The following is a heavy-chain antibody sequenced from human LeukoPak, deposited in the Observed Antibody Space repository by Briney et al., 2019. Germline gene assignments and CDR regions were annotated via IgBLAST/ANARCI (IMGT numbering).Heavy chain of an antibody. D-gene: IGHD6-19*01. J-gene: IGHJ4*02. CDR3: ATRLAVAGSFDC. Sequence: ASVKVSCKASGYTFINYFMHWVRQAPGQRLEWMGWINAGNGDTKYSRKFQGRVTITRDTSAYTAYMELSSLRSEDTGVYYCATRLAVAGSFDCWGQGTLVTVSS. CDR2: INAGNGDT. V-gene: IGHV1-3*01. CDR1: GYTFINYF.